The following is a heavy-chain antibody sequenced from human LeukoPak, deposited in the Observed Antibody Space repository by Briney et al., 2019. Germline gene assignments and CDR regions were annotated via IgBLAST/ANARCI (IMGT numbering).Heavy chain of an antibody. CDR2: IYPGDSDT. CDR3: ARAKDYDILTGYFDAFDI. CDR1: GYSFTSYW. Sequence: GESLKISCKGSGYSFTSYWIGWVRQMPGKGLEWMGIIYPGDSDTRYSPSFQGQVTISADKSISTAYLQWSSLKASDTAMYYCARAKDYDILTGYFDAFDIWGQGTMVTVSS. J-gene: IGHJ3*02. D-gene: IGHD3-9*01. V-gene: IGHV5-51*01.